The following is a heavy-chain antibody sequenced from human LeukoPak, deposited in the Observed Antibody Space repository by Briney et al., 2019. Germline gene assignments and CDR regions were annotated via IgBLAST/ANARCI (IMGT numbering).Heavy chain of an antibody. V-gene: IGHV4-30-4*01. CDR3: ARDRRGDFDY. D-gene: IGHD3-10*01. Sequence: SETLSLTCTVSGGSISSGDYYWSWIRQPPGKGLEWIGEIYHSGSTNYNPSLKSRVTISVDKSKNQFSLKLSSVTAADTAVYYCARDRRGDFDYWGQGTLVTVSS. CDR1: GGSISSGDYY. J-gene: IGHJ4*02. CDR2: IYHSGST.